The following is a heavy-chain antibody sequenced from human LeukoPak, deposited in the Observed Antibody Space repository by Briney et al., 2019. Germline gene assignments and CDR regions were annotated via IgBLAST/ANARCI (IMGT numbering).Heavy chain of an antibody. Sequence: SETLSLTCAVYGGSFSPYYWSWIRQPPGKGLEWIGEINHSGSTNYNPSLKSRVTISVDTSKNQSSLRLSSVTAADTAVYYCARGGFYCGGDCYVDYWGQGTLVTVSS. CDR2: INHSGST. CDR1: GGSFSPYY. V-gene: IGHV4-34*01. D-gene: IGHD2-21*02. J-gene: IGHJ4*02. CDR3: ARGGFYCGGDCYVDY.